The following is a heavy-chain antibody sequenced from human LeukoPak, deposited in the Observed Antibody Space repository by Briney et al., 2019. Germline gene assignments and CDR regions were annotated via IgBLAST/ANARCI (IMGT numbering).Heavy chain of an antibody. Sequence: SETLSLTCTVSGGSISSGGYYWSWIRQHPGKGLEWIGSIYYSGSTNYNSSLQGRVTISLDTSRNQFSLKLSSVTAADTAVYYCASFIAVAGTGWFDPWGQGTLVTVSS. CDR2: IYYSGST. V-gene: IGHV4-31*03. D-gene: IGHD6-19*01. J-gene: IGHJ5*02. CDR1: GGSISSGGYY. CDR3: ASFIAVAGTGWFDP.